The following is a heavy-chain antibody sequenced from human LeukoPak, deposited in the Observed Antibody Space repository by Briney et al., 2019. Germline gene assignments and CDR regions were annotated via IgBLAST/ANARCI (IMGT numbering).Heavy chain of an antibody. CDR3: ARRGVTISGVLVYHYSGLDV. V-gene: IGHV3-7*01. CDR2: IKDDGSER. CDR1: GFTFSRNA. D-gene: IGHD3-3*01. J-gene: IGHJ6*02. Sequence: PGGSLRLSCAASGFTFSRNAMAWVRQAPGKGLEWVASIKDDGSERHYVDSVKGRFTISRDNAKTSLYLQMSSLRGEDTAVYYCARRGVTISGVLVYHYSGLDVWGQGTTVTVSS.